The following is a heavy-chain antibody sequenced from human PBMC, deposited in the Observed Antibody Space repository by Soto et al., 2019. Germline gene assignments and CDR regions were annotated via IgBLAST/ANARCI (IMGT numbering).Heavy chain of an antibody. Sequence: TSQIKSHRNTVSYGSISNSSYYWSCIRQRPGKGRGWIGNVYYSGSTSYNPSLKSRVTISADTSKIPFSLKLTSVTAADTDAYYGAREGASCYDYWGQGTLVTVSS. J-gene: IGHJ4*02. CDR3: AREGASCYDY. D-gene: IGHD2-2*01. CDR2: VYYSGST. V-gene: IGHV4-39*02. CDR1: YGSISNSSYY.